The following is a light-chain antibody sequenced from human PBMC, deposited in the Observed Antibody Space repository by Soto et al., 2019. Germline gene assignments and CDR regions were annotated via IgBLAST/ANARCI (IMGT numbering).Light chain of an antibody. CDR2: GAS. V-gene: IGKV3-15*01. J-gene: IGKJ4*01. CDR3: QQYNNLPLT. CDR1: QRVSSN. Sequence: EIVMTQSPVTLSVSPGERATLSCRASQRVSSNLAWYQQEPGQAPRLLIYGASTRATGIPARFSGSGSGTEFTLTISGLQSEDFAVYYCQQYNNLPLTFGGGTKVDIK.